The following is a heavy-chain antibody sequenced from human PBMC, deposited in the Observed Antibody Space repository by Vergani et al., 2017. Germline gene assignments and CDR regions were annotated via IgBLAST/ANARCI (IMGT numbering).Heavy chain of an antibody. D-gene: IGHD4-11*01. V-gene: IGHV3-23*01. Sequence: EVQLLESGGGVVQPGGSLRLACAASGFTFSNYAMSWVRQAPGKGLEWVSALSGSVSSTYSADSVKGRFTISRDNSKNTLFLLMNRLRAEDTAVYYCAKGATVTTYYYYYYMDVWGQGTTVTVSS. CDR3: AKGATVTTYYYYYYMDV. CDR1: GFTFSNYA. J-gene: IGHJ6*03. CDR2: LSGSVSST.